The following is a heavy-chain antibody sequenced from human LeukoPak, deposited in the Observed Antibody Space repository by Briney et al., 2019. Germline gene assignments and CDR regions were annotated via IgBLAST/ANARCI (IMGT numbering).Heavy chain of an antibody. V-gene: IGHV3-11*01. J-gene: IGHJ4*02. D-gene: IGHD2-15*01. Sequence: PGGSLRLSCAAPGFTFSDYYMSWIRQAPGKGVEWVSYISSSGSTIYYADSVKGRFTISRNNAKNSLYLQMNGLRAEDTAVYYCARAPPDSPYYFDYWGQGTLVTVSS. CDR3: ARAPPDSPYYFDY. CDR1: GFTFSDYY. CDR2: ISSSGSTI.